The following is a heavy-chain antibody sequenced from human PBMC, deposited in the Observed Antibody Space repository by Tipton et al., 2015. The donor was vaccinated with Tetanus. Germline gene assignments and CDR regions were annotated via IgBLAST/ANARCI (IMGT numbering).Heavy chain of an antibody. CDR2: INHSGST. CDR1: GGSFSGYY. CDR3: ARGSGWADC. V-gene: IGHV4-34*01. Sequence: TLYLTCAVYGGSFSGYYWSWIRQPPGKGLEWIGEINHSGSTNYNPSLKSRVTISVDTSKNQFSLKLSSVTAADTAVYYCARGSGWADCWGQGTQVTVSS. J-gene: IGHJ4*02. D-gene: IGHD6-19*01.